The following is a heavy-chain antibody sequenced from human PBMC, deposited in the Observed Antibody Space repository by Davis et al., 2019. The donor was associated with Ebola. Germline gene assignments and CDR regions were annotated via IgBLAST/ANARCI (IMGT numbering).Heavy chain of an antibody. Sequence: ASVKVSCKASGYTFTNYAMNWVRQAPGQGLEWMGWINTETGNPMYAQGFTGRFVFSLDTSVRTAYLQISGLRAEDTAVYYCARSTMSQDAFDIWGQGTLVTVSS. J-gene: IGHJ3*02. V-gene: IGHV7-4-1*02. CDR3: ARSTMSQDAFDI. D-gene: IGHD3-10*02. CDR1: GYTFTNYA. CDR2: INTETGNP.